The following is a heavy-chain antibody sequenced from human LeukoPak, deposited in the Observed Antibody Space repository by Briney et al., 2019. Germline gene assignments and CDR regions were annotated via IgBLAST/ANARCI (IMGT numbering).Heavy chain of an antibody. CDR3: ARITAGAGYVGVEYYFDY. V-gene: IGHV1-8*01. J-gene: IGHJ4*02. Sequence: GASVKVSCKASGYTFTSYDINWVRQATGQGLEWMGWMNANSGNTGYAQKFQGRVTMTRNTSISTAYMELSSLRSEDTAVYYCARITAGAGYVGVEYYFDYWGQGTLVTVSS. CDR2: MNANSGNT. D-gene: IGHD2-15*01. CDR1: GYTFTSYD.